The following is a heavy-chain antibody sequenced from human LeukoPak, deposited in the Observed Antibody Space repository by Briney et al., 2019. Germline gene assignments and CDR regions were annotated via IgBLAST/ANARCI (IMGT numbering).Heavy chain of an antibody. CDR3: ARGADRGRTYFDY. CDR2: ISSSSSYI. D-gene: IGHD3-22*01. V-gene: IGHV3-21*01. CDR1: GFTFSSYS. Sequence: GGSLRLSCAASGFTFSSYSMNWVRQAPGKGLEWVSSISSSSSYIYYADSVKGRFTISRDNAKNSLDLQMNSLRAEDTAVYYCARGADRGRTYFDYWGQGVLVTVSS. J-gene: IGHJ4*02.